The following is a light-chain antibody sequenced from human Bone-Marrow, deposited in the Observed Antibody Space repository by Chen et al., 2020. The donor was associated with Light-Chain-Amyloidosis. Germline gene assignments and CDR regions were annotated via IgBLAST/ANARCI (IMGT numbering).Light chain of an antibody. J-gene: IGLJ3*02. CDR2: DVS. V-gene: IGLV3-21*02. CDR3: QVWDRSSDRPV. CDR1: NIGSTR. Sequence: SYVLTQPSSVAVAPGQTAAIARGGNNIGSTRVHWFQQTPGQSPLLVVYDVSDRPSGIPERLSGSNSGNTATLTISRVEAGDEADYYCQVWDRSSDRPVFGGVTKLTVL.